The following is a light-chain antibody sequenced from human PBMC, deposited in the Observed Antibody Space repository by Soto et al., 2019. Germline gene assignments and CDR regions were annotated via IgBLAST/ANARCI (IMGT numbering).Light chain of an antibody. CDR2: GNT. J-gene: IGLJ3*02. CDR3: QSYDDSLSCSV. V-gene: IGLV1-40*01. Sequence: QSVLTQPPSVSGAPGQRVTISCTGSSSNIGAGYDVHWYQQLPGTAPKLLLYGNTNRPSGVPDRFSGSKSDTSASLAITGLQAEDEADYYCQSYDDSLSCSVFGGGTKLTVL. CDR1: SSNIGAGYD.